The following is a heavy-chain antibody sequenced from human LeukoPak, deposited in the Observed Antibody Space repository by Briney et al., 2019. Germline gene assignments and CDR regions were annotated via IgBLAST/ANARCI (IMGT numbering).Heavy chain of an antibody. D-gene: IGHD1-26*01. CDR1: GYTFTGYY. V-gene: IGHV1-2*02. J-gene: IGHJ4*02. CDR2: INPNSGDR. Sequence: ASVKVSCKASGYTFTGYYIYWLRQAPGQGLEWMGWINPNSGDRDYAEKFLGRVTMTRDTSITTAYMELTSLRFDDTAFYYCATQSVSGSQTDLDYWGQGTLVTVSS. CDR3: ATQSVSGSQTDLDY.